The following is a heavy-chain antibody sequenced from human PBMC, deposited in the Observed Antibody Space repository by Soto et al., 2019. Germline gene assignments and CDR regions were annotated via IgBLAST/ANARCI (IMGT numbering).Heavy chain of an antibody. CDR3: ARTPAMVRGVSYYYYYGMDV. J-gene: IGHJ6*02. Sequence: GDSLRISCKGSGYSFTSYWIGWVRQMPGKGLEWMGIIYPGDSDTRYSPSFQGQVTISADKSISTAYLQWSSLKASDTAMYYCARTPAMVRGVSYYYYYGMDVWGQGTTVTLSS. CDR2: IYPGDSDT. D-gene: IGHD3-10*01. V-gene: IGHV5-51*01. CDR1: GYSFTSYW.